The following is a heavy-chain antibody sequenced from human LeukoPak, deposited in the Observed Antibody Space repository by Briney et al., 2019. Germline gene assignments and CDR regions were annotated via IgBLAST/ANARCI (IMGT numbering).Heavy chain of an antibody. CDR2: INHSGIT. D-gene: IGHD6-13*01. CDR1: GGSFTDYY. Sequence: PSETLSLTCAVYGGSFTDYYWNWIRQPPGKGLEWIGEINHSGITYYNPSLKSRVTISVDMSKNQFSLKMSSVTAADTAVYYCARAYSSSWYWNWFDPWGQGTLVTVSS. V-gene: IGHV4-34*01. J-gene: IGHJ5*02. CDR3: ARAYSSSWYWNWFDP.